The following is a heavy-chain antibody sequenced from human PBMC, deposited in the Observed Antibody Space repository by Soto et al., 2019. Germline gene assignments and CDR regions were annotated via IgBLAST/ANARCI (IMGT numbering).Heavy chain of an antibody. V-gene: IGHV4-59*01. CDR2: IYYSGST. D-gene: IGHD6-19*01. J-gene: IGHJ4*02. CDR1: GGSISSYY. CDR3: SGGQQWLVFGY. Sequence: PSETLSLTCTVSGGSISSYYWSWIRQPPGKGLEWIGYIYYSGSTNYNPSLKSRVTISVDTSKNQFSLKLNSVTAADTAVYYCSGGQQWLVFGYWGQGSLVTVSS.